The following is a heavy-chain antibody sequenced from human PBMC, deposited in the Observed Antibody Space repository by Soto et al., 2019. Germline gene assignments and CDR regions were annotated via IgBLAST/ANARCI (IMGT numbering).Heavy chain of an antibody. CDR1: GYTFTENQ. D-gene: IGHD3-16*01. Sequence: QVQLVQSGAEVKKPGASVKVSCTASGYTFTENQIHWLRRAPGQRLEWMGRIDPKSGDTHFAPTYQGRVTMTRDTSTNTVYMELTRLTSDDTAIYFCARRHFCDYIRWSFDPWGQGTLVTVSS. J-gene: IGHJ5*02. CDR3: ARRHFCDYIRWSFDP. CDR2: IDPKSGDT. V-gene: IGHV1-2*02.